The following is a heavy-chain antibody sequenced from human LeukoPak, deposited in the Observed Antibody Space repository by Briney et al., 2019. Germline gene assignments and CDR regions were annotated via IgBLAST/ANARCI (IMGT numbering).Heavy chain of an antibody. D-gene: IGHD3-22*01. CDR1: GYTFTSYG. V-gene: IGHV1-8*03. Sequence: ASVKVSCKASGYTFTSYGINWVRQATGQGLEWMGWMNPNSGNTGYAQKFQGRVTITRNTSISTAYMELSSLRSEDTAVYYCARGVRIYYYDSSGYYWFDPWGQGTLVTVSS. CDR3: ARGVRIYYYDSSGYYWFDP. J-gene: IGHJ5*02. CDR2: MNPNSGNT.